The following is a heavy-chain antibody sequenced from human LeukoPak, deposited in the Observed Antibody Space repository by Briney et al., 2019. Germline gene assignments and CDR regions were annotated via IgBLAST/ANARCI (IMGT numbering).Heavy chain of an antibody. J-gene: IGHJ4*02. CDR1: VFTFCVSA. D-gene: IGHD5/OR15-5a*01. Sequence: GGSLKLSCAASVFTFCVSAMHGGPDASGEGREWVCHIRRKAQNYATAYAGVVTGRFSLCRDDSENTAFLQMNSLRTEDTAVYYCTPVVGDMVFTNAYWGQGTLVTVSS. CDR3: TPVVGDMVFTNAY. V-gene: IGHV3-73*01. CDR2: IRRKAQNYAT.